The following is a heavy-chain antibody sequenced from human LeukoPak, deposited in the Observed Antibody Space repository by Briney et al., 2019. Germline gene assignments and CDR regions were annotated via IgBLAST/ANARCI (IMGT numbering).Heavy chain of an antibody. V-gene: IGHV3-33*06. Sequence: GGSLRLSCAASGFTFSSYGMHWVRQAPGKGLEWVAVIWYDGSNKYYADSVKGRFTISRDNPKNTLYLQMNSLRAEDTAVYYCAKSDSYCSSTSCYDWAHDYWGQGTLVTVSS. CDR1: GFTFSSYG. D-gene: IGHD2-2*01. CDR2: IWYDGSNK. CDR3: AKSDSYCSSTSCYDWAHDY. J-gene: IGHJ4*02.